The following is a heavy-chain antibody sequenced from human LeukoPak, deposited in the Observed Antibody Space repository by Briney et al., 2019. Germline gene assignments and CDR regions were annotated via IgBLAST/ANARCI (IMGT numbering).Heavy chain of an antibody. V-gene: IGHV3-7*01. D-gene: IGHD3/OR15-3a*01. CDR3: ARYVPGSDFWTGYRRAYYFDY. Sequence: GGSLRLSCVASGFTFSSYWMSWVRQAPGKGLEWVANIKQDGSEKYYVDSVKGRFTISRDNAKNSLYLQMNSLRAEDTAVYYCARYVPGSDFWTGYRRAYYFDYWGQGTLLTVSS. CDR1: GFTFSSYW. J-gene: IGHJ4*02. CDR2: IKQDGSEK.